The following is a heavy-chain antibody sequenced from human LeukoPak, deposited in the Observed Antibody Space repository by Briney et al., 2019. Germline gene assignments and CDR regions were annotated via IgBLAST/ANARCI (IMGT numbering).Heavy chain of an antibody. CDR3: ARPVRQYCSGGSCTYWYFDL. D-gene: IGHD2-15*01. V-gene: IGHV4-59*01. CDR1: GGSINSYY. J-gene: IGHJ2*01. CDR2: IYYSGST. Sequence: KPSETLSLTCTVSGGSINSYYWNWIRQPPGKGLELIGYIYYSGSTNYNPSLKSRVTISVDTSKNQFSLKLSSVTAADTAVYYCARPVRQYCSGGSCTYWYFDLWGRGTLVTVSS.